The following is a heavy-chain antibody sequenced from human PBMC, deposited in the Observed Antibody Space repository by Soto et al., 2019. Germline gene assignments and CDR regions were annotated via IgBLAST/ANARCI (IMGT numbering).Heavy chain of an antibody. CDR2: ISCDGGNE. J-gene: IGHJ6*02. D-gene: IGHD3-3*01. CDR1: GFTFSGYS. V-gene: IGHV3-30-3*01. Sequence: QVRLVESGGGVVQPGRSLRLSCAASGFTFSGYSMRWVRQAPGKGLEWVAVISCDGGNEYYADSVKGRFTISRDNFDNTLYLQMSSLRTEDTAVSYCVEGHYDFWLRSGSAGDVWGQGTTVSVSS. CDR3: VEGHYDFWLRSGSAGDV.